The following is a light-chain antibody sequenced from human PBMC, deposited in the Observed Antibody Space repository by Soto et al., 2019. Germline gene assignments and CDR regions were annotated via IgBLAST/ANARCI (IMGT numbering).Light chain of an antibody. Sequence: QSVLTQPPSASGTPGQRVTISCSGVSSNIGGNFVYWYQQLPGTAPKLLIYSSNQRPSGVPDRFSGSKSGTSGSLAISGLRSEDEADYYCAAWDDSLRGYVFGAGTKLTVL. CDR3: AAWDDSLRGYV. CDR1: SSNIGGNF. J-gene: IGLJ1*01. CDR2: SSN. V-gene: IGLV1-47*02.